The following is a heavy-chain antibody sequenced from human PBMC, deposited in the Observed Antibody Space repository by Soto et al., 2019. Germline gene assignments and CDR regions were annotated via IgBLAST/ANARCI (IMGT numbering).Heavy chain of an antibody. V-gene: IGHV3-23*01. D-gene: IGHD3-3*01. CDR2: IGGSGRST. Sequence: LRDSCRASECKCRSYTMIRVLKNQGKGLEWVSAIGGSGRSTYYADSVQGRFTISRDNSMNTLYLHMNSLRAEDTADYYCAKGSRDSRPYYFDYWGQGTQVTVSS. J-gene: IGHJ4*02. CDR3: AKGSRDSRPYYFDY. CDR1: ECKCRSYT.